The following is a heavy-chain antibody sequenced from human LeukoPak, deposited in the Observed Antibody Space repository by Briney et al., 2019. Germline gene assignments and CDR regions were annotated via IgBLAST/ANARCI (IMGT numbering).Heavy chain of an antibody. CDR2: ISSSGSTI. V-gene: IGHV3-11*04. CDR3: AGCSSTSCRYYYYYMDV. Sequence: GGSLRLSCAASGFTFSNAWMSWVRQAPGKGLEWASYISSSGSTIYYADSVKGRFTISRDNAKNSLYLQMNSLRAEDTAVYYCAGCSSTSCRYYYYYMDVWGKGTTVTVSS. CDR1: GFTFSNAW. D-gene: IGHD2-2*01. J-gene: IGHJ6*03.